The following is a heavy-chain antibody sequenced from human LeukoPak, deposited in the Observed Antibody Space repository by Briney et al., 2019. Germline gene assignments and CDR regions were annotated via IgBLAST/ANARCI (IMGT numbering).Heavy chain of an antibody. Sequence: GGSLRLSCAASGLTFSSHWMHWVRQAPGKGLVWVSRITNDGSSTTYADSVKGRFTISRENAKNSLYLQMNSLRAEDTAVYYCARDSAPYDSSGYCYDYWGQGTLVTVSS. CDR1: GLTFSSHW. J-gene: IGHJ4*02. CDR2: ITNDGSST. D-gene: IGHD3-22*01. V-gene: IGHV3-74*01. CDR3: ARDSAPYDSSGYCYDY.